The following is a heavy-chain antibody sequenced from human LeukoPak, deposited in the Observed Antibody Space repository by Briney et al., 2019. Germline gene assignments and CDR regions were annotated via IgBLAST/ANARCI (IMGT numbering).Heavy chain of an antibody. V-gene: IGHV1-8*03. CDR1: GYTFTSYD. CDR2: MNPNSGNT. CDR3: ARDLRSGWYDLDY. Sequence: GASVKVSCKASGYTFTSYDINWVRQATGQGLEWMGWMNPNSGNTGYAQKFQGRVTITADKSTSTAYMELSSLRSEDTAVYYCARDLRSGWYDLDYWGQGTLVTVSS. D-gene: IGHD6-19*01. J-gene: IGHJ4*02.